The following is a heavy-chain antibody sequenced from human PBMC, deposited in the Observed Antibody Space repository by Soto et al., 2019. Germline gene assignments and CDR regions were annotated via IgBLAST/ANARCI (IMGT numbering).Heavy chain of an antibody. D-gene: IGHD3-10*01. J-gene: IGHJ6*02. CDR1: GASIGSSY. V-gene: IGHV4-59*01. Sequence: PSETLSLTCTVSGASIGSSYWSWIRQPPGKGLEWMGYIFYSGSTNYNPSLNSRVTITVDTSKNQFSLKLSSVTAADTAVYYCARGHYYGSGSYYKKDYYYGMDVWGQGTTVTVSS. CDR3: ARGHYYGSGSYYKKDYYYGMDV. CDR2: IFYSGST.